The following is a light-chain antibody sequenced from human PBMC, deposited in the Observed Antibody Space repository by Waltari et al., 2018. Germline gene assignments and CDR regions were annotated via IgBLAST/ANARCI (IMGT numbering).Light chain of an antibody. CDR1: PNIDNF. CDR3: QQSYSLFALT. CDR2: ATS. Sequence: DIQMTQSPSSLSASVGDRVTITIRASPNIDNFFNWFQQKPGKAPTLLIYATSNLQTGVPSRFSGSGSGTDFALTISSLQPEDFATYYCQQSYSLFALTFGGGTKVEI. V-gene: IGKV1-39*01. J-gene: IGKJ4*01.